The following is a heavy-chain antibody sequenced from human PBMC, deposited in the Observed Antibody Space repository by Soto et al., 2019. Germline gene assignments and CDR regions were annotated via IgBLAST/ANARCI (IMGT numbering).Heavy chain of an antibody. V-gene: IGHV4-39*01. J-gene: IGHJ6*02. CDR1: GVSISSSIYY. CDR3: ARQPTTYYYDSSGYYGMDV. D-gene: IGHD3-22*01. CDR2: IYYSGST. Sequence: SETLSLTCTVSGVSISSSIYYWGWIRQPPGKGLEWIGSIYYSGSTYYNPSLKSRVTISVDTSKNQFSLKLSSVTAADTAVYYCARQPTTYYYDSSGYYGMDVWGQGTTVTVSS.